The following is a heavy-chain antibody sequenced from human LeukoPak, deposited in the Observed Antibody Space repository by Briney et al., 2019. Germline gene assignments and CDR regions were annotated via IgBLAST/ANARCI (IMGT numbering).Heavy chain of an antibody. V-gene: IGHV3-30*03. J-gene: IGHJ6*03. CDR3: ARDPYSGCEGDYYYYYMDV. CDR2: ISYDGSNK. D-gene: IGHD1-26*01. Sequence: GGSLSLSCAASGFTFSSYGMHWVRQAPDKGLERVAVISYDGSNKYYAGTVKGQFTISRDNAKNSLYLQMNSLEAEDTAVYYWARDPYSGCEGDYYYYYMDVWGKGTTVTISS. CDR1: GFTFSSYG.